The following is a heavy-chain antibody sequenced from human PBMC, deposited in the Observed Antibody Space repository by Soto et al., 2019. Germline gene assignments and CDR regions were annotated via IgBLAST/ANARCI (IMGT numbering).Heavy chain of an antibody. CDR2: LYSGGAA. D-gene: IGHD3-16*01. CDR3: ARSVSLDV. Sequence: EVQLVESGGGLIQPGGSLRLSCAASGFSVSDNYMNWVRQAPGKGLEWVSILYSGGAAYYAASVKGRFTISRDASENTAYLHMNSLRAEDTAVYYSARSVSLDVWGQGTTVTVSS. V-gene: IGHV3-53*01. CDR1: GFSVSDNY. J-gene: IGHJ6*02.